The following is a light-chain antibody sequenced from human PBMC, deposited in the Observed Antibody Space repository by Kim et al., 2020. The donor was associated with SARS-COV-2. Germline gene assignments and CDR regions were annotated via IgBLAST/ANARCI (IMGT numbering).Light chain of an antibody. Sequence: SVQLTCILSSGHSSYAIAWHKQQPGKGPRFLMKVNRDGSHIKGDGIPDRFSGSTSGAERYLTISSLQPDDEADYYCQTWDTGIRVFDGGTQLTVL. J-gene: IGLJ3*02. CDR1: SGHSSYA. CDR3: QTWDTGIRV. V-gene: IGLV4-69*01. CDR2: VNRDGSH.